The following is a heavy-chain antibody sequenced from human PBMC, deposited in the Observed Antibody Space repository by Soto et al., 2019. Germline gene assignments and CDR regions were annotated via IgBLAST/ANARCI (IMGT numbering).Heavy chain of an antibody. J-gene: IGHJ4*01. V-gene: IGHV4-4*02. CDR3: ARIVYETRLNYMYFDF. D-gene: IGHD3-10*01. CDR2: IFHDGTA. CDR1: GVSISSGNW. Sequence: PSETLSLTCAVSGVSISSGNWWTWVRQSPQRGLEYIGEIFHDGTANYYPSFERRVAISVDTSKNQFSLKLTSVTAADTAIYFCARIVYETRLNYMYFDFWGHGTLVPVSS.